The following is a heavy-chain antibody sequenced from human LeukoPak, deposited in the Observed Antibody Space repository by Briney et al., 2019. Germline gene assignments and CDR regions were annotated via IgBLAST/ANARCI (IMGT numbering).Heavy chain of an antibody. Sequence: PGGSLRLSCAASGFTFDDYAMHWIRQAPGKGLEWIGYIYYSGSTNYNPSLKSRVTMSVDTSRNQFSLKLSSVTAADTAVYYCARASYDFWSGYQGMDVWGQGTTVTVSS. V-gene: IGHV4-59*01. J-gene: IGHJ6*02. CDR3: ARASYDFWSGYQGMDV. D-gene: IGHD3-3*01. CDR2: IYYSGST. CDR1: GFTFDDYA.